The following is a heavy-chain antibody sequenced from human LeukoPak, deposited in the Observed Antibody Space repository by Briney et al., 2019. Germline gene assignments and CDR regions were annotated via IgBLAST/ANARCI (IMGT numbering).Heavy chain of an antibody. CDR2: IKEDGREK. Sequence: PGGSLRLSCAASGFAFSSYLMSWVRQAPGKGLEWVANIKEDGREKYYVDSVKGRFTIFRDNAKNSLYLQMNSLRAEDTAVYYCARDTDNYGAGTDAFDSWGQGTMVTVSS. CDR3: ARDTDNYGAGTDAFDS. J-gene: IGHJ3*02. V-gene: IGHV3-7*01. D-gene: IGHD4/OR15-4a*01. CDR1: GFAFSSYL.